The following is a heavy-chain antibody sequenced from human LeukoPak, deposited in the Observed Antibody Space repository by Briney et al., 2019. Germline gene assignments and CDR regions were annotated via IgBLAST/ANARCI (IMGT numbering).Heavy chain of an antibody. V-gene: IGHV3-69-1*01. J-gene: IGHJ3*02. CDR2: MTRSGTI. CDR3: ARAQTMFWEFDGFDI. D-gene: IGHD3-10*02. Sequence: GGSLRLSCAASGFSFSSYSMNWVRQAPGKGLEWVATMTRSGTIYYADSVKGRFTISRDSAKNSVYLQMNSLRDEDTALYSCARAQTMFWEFDGFDIWGRGTKVTVSS. CDR1: GFSFSSYS.